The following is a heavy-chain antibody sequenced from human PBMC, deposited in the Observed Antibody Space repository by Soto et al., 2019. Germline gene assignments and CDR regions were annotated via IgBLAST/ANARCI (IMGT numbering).Heavy chain of an antibody. V-gene: IGHV1-69*10. J-gene: IGHJ6*03. CDR1: GYTFTSYG. Sequence: GASVKVSCKASGYTFTSYGISWVRQAPGQGLEWMGWISPYIGIANYAQKFQGRVTITADKSTSTAYMELSSLRSEDTAVYYCATGEGYYDFWSGPVYMDVWGKGTTVTVSS. CDR2: ISPYIGIA. D-gene: IGHD3-3*01. CDR3: ATGEGYYDFWSGPVYMDV.